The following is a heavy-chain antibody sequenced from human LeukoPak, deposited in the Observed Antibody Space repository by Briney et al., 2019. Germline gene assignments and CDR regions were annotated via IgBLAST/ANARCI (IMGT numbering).Heavy chain of an antibody. CDR3: ARDLIPYYYGSGSYDY. Sequence: GGSLRLSCAASGFTFSSYSMNWVRQAPGKGLEWVSYISSSSSTIYYADSVKGRFTISRDNAKNSLYLQMNSLRAEDTAVYYCARDLIPYYYGSGSYDYWGQGTLVTVSS. CDR1: GFTFSSYS. J-gene: IGHJ4*02. V-gene: IGHV3-48*04. D-gene: IGHD3-10*01. CDR2: ISSSSSTI.